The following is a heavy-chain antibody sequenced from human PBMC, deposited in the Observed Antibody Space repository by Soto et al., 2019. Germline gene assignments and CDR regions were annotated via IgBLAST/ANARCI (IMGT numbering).Heavy chain of an antibody. J-gene: IGHJ4*02. Sequence: PGGSLRLSCTASGFTFGDYAMSWVRQAPGKGLEWVGFIRSKAYGGTTEYAASVKGRFTISRDDSKSIAYLQMNSLKTEDTAVYYCTREMATIAPYYFDYWGQGTLVTVSS. V-gene: IGHV3-49*04. CDR1: GFTFGDYA. CDR3: TREMATIAPYYFDY. CDR2: IRSKAYGGTT. D-gene: IGHD5-12*01.